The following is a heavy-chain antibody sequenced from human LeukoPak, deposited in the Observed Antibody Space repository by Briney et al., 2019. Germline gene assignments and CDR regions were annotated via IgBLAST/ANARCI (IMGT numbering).Heavy chain of an antibody. CDR3: AKDLEGRGYSYGIDY. CDR2: ISGSGGST. D-gene: IGHD5-18*01. V-gene: IGHV3-23*01. J-gene: IGHJ4*02. Sequence: GGSLRLSCAASGFTFSSYAMSWVRQAPGKGLEWVSAISGSGGSTYYADSVKGRFTISRGNSKNTLYLQMNSLRAEDTAVYYCAKDLEGRGYSYGIDYWGQGTLVTVSS. CDR1: GFTFSSYA.